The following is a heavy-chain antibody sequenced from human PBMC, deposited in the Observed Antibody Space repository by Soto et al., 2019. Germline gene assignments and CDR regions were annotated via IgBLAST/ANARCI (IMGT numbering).Heavy chain of an antibody. CDR1: GFTFSDYY. CDR3: ARRPAAGNWFDL. D-gene: IGHD2-2*01. J-gene: IGHJ5*02. CDR2: ISTSTGYT. V-gene: IGHV3-11*06. Sequence: GGSLRLSCAASGFTFSDYYMSWIRQAPGKGLEWVSYISTSTGYTNYADSVKGRFTISRDNAKNSLYLQMNSLRAEDTAVYYCARRPAAGNWFDLWGQGTLVTVS.